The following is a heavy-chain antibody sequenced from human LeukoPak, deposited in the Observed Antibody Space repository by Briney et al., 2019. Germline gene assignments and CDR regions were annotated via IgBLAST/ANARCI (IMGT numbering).Heavy chain of an antibody. D-gene: IGHD3-10*01. Sequence: KPSETLSLTCTVSGDSIRSYDWSWIRQSPGKGLEWIGYISYSGSTNYNPSLKSRGTISVDTSKNQFSLNLSSVTAADTAVYFCARLSWPGRGSRFDPWGQGTLVTVSS. CDR1: GDSIRSYD. CDR3: ARLSWPGRGSRFDP. CDR2: ISYSGST. V-gene: IGHV4-59*01. J-gene: IGHJ5*02.